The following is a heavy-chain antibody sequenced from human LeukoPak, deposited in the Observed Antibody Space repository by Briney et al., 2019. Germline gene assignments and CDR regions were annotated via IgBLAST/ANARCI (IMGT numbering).Heavy chain of an antibody. J-gene: IGHJ4*02. CDR1: GYTFTDYY. V-gene: IGHV1-2*02. CDR3: ARDLAMYSPDLDY. Sequence: ASVKVSCKASGYTFTDYYLHWVRQAPGHGLEWMGWINPKTGVTKYAQNFQGRVTMARDTSINTAYMEVSRLRSDDTAVFYCARDLAMYSPDLDYWGQGTLVTVSS. CDR2: INPKTGVT. D-gene: IGHD1-26*01.